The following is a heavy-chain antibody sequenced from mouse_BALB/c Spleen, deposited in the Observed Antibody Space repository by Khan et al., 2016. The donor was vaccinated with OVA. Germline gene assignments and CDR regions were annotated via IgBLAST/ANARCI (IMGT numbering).Heavy chain of an antibody. Sequence: QVLMKQLAPGLVASSQSLSITRTVFAFSLTSYGLHWVRLPPGKGLEWLGVIWACGSTIYNSSLMSRLSLSKDNSKSQVFLKMNSLQTDDTAMYYCARGDGYYEDAMDYWGQGTSVTVSS. CDR2: IWACGST. CDR1: AFSLTSYG. CDR3: ARGDGYYEDAMDY. V-gene: IGHV2-9*02. D-gene: IGHD2-3*01. J-gene: IGHJ4*01.